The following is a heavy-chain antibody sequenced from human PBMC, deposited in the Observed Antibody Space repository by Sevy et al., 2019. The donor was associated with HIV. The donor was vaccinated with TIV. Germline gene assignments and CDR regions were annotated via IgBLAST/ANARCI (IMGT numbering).Heavy chain of an antibody. V-gene: IGHV4-39*01. J-gene: IGHJ3*02. CDR2: IYYSGRT. CDR3: ARRPGIPEPYAFDI. CDR1: GGSISSSTYY. D-gene: IGHD1-20*01. Sequence: SETLSLTCTVSGGSISSSTYYWGWIRQPPGKGLEWIGSIYYSGRTYYSPSLKGRVTISVDASKNQFSLKLSSVTAADTAVYYCARRPGIPEPYAFDIWGQGTMVTVSS.